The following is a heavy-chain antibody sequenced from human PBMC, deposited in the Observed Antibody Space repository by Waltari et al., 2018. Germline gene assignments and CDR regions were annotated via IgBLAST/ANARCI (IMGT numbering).Heavy chain of an antibody. D-gene: IGHD3-3*01. Sequence: EVQLVESGGGLVQPGGSLRLSCAASGLTFTSCWMHWVRQAPGKGLVWVSRINSDGGSTGYADSVKGRFTISRDNAKNTLYLQMNSLTAEDTAVYYCGRGYSTAADWWGLGTLVTVSS. J-gene: IGHJ4*02. CDR2: INSDGGST. CDR1: GLTFTSCW. CDR3: GRGYSTAADW. V-gene: IGHV3-74*01.